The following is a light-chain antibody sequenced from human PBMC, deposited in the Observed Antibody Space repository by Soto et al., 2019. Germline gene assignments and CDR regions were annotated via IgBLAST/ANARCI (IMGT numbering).Light chain of an antibody. CDR1: QSISSY. CDR2: AAS. J-gene: IGKJ1*01. CDR3: QQSYSTLRWT. Sequence: DLQMTQSPSSLSASVGDRVTITCRASQSISSYLNWYQQKPGKAPKLLIYAASSLQSGVPSRFSGSGSGTDFTLTISSLQPEDFATYYCQQSYSTLRWTFGQGTKVEIK. V-gene: IGKV1-39*01.